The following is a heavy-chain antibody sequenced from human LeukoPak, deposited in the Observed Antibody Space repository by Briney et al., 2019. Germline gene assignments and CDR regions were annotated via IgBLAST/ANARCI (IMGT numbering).Heavy chain of an antibody. Sequence: GRSLRLSCAASGFTFSSYSLHWVRQAPGKGLEWVAVVSYDGSNKYYADSVKGRFTISRDNSKNTLYLQMNSLRAEDTAVYYCARSDVESYSSGWYWFDPWGQGTLVTVSS. CDR3: ARSDVESYSSGWYWFDP. J-gene: IGHJ5*02. D-gene: IGHD6-19*01. V-gene: IGHV3-30-3*01. CDR2: VSYDGSNK. CDR1: GFTFSSYS.